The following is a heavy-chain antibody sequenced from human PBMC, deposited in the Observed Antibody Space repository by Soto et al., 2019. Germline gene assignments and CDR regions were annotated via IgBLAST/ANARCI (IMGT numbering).Heavy chain of an antibody. CDR2: ISVYNGHT. CDR1: GYTFTNYG. V-gene: IGHV1-18*01. CDR3: AGPIDYGDYN. J-gene: IGHJ4*02. Sequence: QLVQSGAEVKKPGASVKVSCKTSGYTFTNYGISWVRQAPGQGLEWMGWISVYNGHTNYAQNLQGRVTMTTDTSTSPAYMELRSLRSDDTAVYYCAGPIDYGDYNWGQGTLVTVSS. D-gene: IGHD4-17*01.